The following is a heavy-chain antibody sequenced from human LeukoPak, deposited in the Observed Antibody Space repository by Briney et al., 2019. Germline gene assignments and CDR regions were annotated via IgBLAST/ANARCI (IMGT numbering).Heavy chain of an antibody. V-gene: IGHV3-7*01. CDR2: IKQDGSEK. CDR3: EREGPFDF. J-gene: IGHJ4*02. Sequence: GGSLRLSRAASGFTFRNYWMSWVRQAPGKGLEWVANIKQDGSEKYYVDSVKGRFTISRDNAKNSLYLQMNSLRTDDTAVYFCEREGPFDFWGQGTLVTVSS. CDR1: GFTFRNYW.